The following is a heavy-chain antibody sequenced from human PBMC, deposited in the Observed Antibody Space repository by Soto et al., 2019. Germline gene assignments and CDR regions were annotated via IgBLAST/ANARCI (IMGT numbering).Heavy chain of an antibody. V-gene: IGHV1-8*01. CDR3: ARGYYDILTGYYKWYWFDP. CDR2: MNPNSGNT. D-gene: IGHD3-9*01. CDR1: GYTFSNYD. Sequence: ASVKVSCKASGYTFSNYDINWVRQATGQGLEWMGWMNPNSGNTGYAQKFQGRVTMTRNTSISTAYMELSSLRSDDTAVYYCARGYYDILTGYYKWYWFDPWGQGTLVTVSS. J-gene: IGHJ5*02.